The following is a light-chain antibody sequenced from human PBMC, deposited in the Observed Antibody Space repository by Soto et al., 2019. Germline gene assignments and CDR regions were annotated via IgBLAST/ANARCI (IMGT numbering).Light chain of an antibody. CDR1: SSNIGAGYD. V-gene: IGLV1-40*01. CDR3: QSYDSSLSGAV. CDR2: GNS. Sequence: QTVVTQPPSVSGAPGQRVTISCTGSSSNIGAGYDVHWYQQLPGTSPKLLIYGNSNRPSWVPDRFSGSKSGTSASLAITGLQAGDEADYYCQSYDSSLSGAVFGGGTQLTVL. J-gene: IGLJ7*01.